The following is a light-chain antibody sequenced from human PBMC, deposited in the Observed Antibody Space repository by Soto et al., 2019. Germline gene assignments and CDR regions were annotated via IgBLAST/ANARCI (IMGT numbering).Light chain of an antibody. CDR3: QQYHWAPDT. CDR2: GAS. V-gene: IGKV3-20*01. CDR1: QIVGGDT. J-gene: IGKJ5*01. Sequence: EIVLTQSPGTLSLSPGERATLSCRASQIVGGDTLAWFQQSPGQAPRLVIYGASNRAAGIPDRFSGSGSGTDFTLTVSRLEPEDFAMYYCQQYHWAPDTFGQGTRLEI.